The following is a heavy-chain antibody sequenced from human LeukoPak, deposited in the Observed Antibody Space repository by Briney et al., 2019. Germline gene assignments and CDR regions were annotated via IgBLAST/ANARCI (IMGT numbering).Heavy chain of an antibody. CDR3: ARDRGYSSFDY. D-gene: IGHD4-23*01. V-gene: IGHV3-7*01. J-gene: IGHJ4*02. CDR2: IKEDGSEI. CDR1: AFTFSSYW. Sequence: GGSLRLSCEASAFTFSSYWMSWARQAPGKGLEWVANIKEDGSEINYVDSVKGRFTISRDNAKNSLSLQMNSLRVEDTAVYYCARDRGYSSFDYWGQGTLVTVSS.